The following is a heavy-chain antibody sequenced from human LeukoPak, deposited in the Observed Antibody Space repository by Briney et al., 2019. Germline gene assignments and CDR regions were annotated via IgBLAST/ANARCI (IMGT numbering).Heavy chain of an antibody. CDR1: GGSISSSSYY. CDR3: ARATGTFSYAFDI. V-gene: IGHV4-39*01. J-gene: IGHJ3*02. D-gene: IGHD1-1*01. Sequence: SETLSLTCTVSGGSISSSSYYWGWIRQPPGKGLEWIGSIYYSGSTYYNPPLKSRVTISVDTSKNQISLKLSSVTAADTAVYYCARATGTFSYAFDIWGQGTMVTVSS. CDR2: IYYSGST.